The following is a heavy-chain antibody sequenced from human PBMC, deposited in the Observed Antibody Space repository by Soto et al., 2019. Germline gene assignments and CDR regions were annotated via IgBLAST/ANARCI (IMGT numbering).Heavy chain of an antibody. J-gene: IGHJ6*02. CDR3: ARDNGEXYCSSTSCYTKGYGMDV. CDR2: IYYSGST. CDR1: GGSISSGGYY. V-gene: IGHV4-31*03. D-gene: IGHD2-2*02. Sequence: SETLSLTCTVSGGSISSGGYYWSWIRQHPGKGLEWIGYIYYSGSTYYNPSLKSRVTISVDTSKNQFSLKLSSVTAADTAVYYCARDNGEXYCSSTSCYTKGYGMDVWGQGTTVTVSS.